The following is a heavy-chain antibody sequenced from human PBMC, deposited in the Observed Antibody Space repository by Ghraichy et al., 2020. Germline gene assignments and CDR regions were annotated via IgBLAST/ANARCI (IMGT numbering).Heavy chain of an antibody. CDR3: ARGTMVYAESYSGMDV. J-gene: IGHJ6*02. V-gene: IGHV1-2*04. CDR1: GYTFTGYY. Sequence: ASVKVSCKASGYTFTGYYMHWVRQAPGQGLEWMGWINPNSGGTNYAQKFQGWVTMTRDTSISTAYMELSRLRSDDTAVYYCARGTMVYAESYSGMDVWGQGTTVTVSS. D-gene: IGHD2-8*01. CDR2: INPNSGGT.